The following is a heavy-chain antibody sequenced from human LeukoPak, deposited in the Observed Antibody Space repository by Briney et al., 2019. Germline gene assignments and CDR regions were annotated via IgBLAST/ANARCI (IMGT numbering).Heavy chain of an antibody. CDR3: AGFTFFRGVITFDY. CDR1: GGSISSSSYY. D-gene: IGHD3-10*01. V-gene: IGHV4-39*01. CDR2: IYYSGST. J-gene: IGHJ4*02. Sequence: SETLSLTCTVSGGSISSSSYYWGWIRQPPGKGLEWIGSIYYSGSTYYNSSLKSRVTISVDTSKNQFSLKLSSVTAADTAVYSCAGFTFFRGVITFDYWGQGTLVTVSS.